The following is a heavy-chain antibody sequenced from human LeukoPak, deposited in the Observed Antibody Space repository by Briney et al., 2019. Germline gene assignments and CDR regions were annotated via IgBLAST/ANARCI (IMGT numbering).Heavy chain of an antibody. D-gene: IGHD3-16*01. CDR2: SNDKGDYT. CDR1: GFTFSSNA. CDR3: AKAREASRLRYGMDV. V-gene: IGHV3-23*01. Sequence: PGGSLRLSCAASGFTFSSNAMNWVRQAPGKGLEWVSGSNDKGDYTYYADSVRGRFTISRDNSKNMLCLQMNSLRVEDTALYYCAKAREASRLRYGMDVWGQGTTVTVSS. J-gene: IGHJ6*02.